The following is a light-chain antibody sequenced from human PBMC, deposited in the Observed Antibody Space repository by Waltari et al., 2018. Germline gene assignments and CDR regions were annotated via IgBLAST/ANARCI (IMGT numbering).Light chain of an antibody. CDR1: DSNIGDNV. J-gene: IGLJ3*02. V-gene: IGLV1-44*01. Sequence: QSVLTQPPSASATPGHRVIISCSGSDSNIGDNVVNWYRQLPGTAPKLLIYRNELRPSGVPDRFSASKSGTAASLAISGLQSEDEADYYCATWDDGLGGVWVFGGGTKVTVL. CDR3: ATWDDGLGGVWV. CDR2: RNE.